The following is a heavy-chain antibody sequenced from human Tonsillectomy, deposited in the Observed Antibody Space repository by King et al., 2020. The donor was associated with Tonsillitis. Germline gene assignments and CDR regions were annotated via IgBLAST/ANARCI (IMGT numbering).Heavy chain of an antibody. D-gene: IGHD5-12*01. J-gene: IGHJ4*02. V-gene: IGHV2-70*11. Sequence: TLQESGPALVKPPQTLTLTCTFSGFSLSTSGMCVSWIRQPPGKALEWLARIDWDDDKYYSTSLKTRLTISKDTSKNQVVLTMTNMDPVDTATYYCARTPYSGYDNYFDYWGQGTLVTVSS. CDR1: GFSLSTSGMC. CDR3: ARTPYSGYDNYFDY. CDR2: IDWDDDK.